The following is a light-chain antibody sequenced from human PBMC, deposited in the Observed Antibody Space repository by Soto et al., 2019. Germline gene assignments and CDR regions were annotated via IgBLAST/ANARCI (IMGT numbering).Light chain of an antibody. CDR3: QQYNSYLVT. CDR1: QSISSW. J-gene: IGKJ3*01. CDR2: DAS. Sequence: DIQMTQSPSTLSASVGDRVTITCRASQSISSWLAWYQQKPGKAPKLLIYDASSLESGVPSRFSGSGSGTEFTLTISSLQPDDFATYYCQQYNSYLVTFGPGTKVHIK. V-gene: IGKV1-5*01.